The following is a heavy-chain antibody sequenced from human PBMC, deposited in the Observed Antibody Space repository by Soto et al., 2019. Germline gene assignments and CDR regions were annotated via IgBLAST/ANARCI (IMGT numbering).Heavy chain of an antibody. CDR1: GGSFSGYY. J-gene: IGHJ4*02. D-gene: IGHD6-19*01. CDR2: INHSGST. V-gene: IGHV4-34*01. Sequence: SETLSLTCAVYGGSFSGYYWSWIRQPPGKGLEWIGEINHSGSTNYNPSLKSRVTISVDTSKNQFSLKLSSVTAADTAVYYCRHSSGWFRNLDYWGQGTLVTVSS. CDR3: RHSSGWFRNLDY.